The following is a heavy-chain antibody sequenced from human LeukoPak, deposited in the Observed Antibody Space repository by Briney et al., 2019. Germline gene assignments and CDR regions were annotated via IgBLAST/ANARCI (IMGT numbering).Heavy chain of an antibody. V-gene: IGHV4-38-2*01. Sequence: PSETLSLPCAVSGHSMSTGYYWGWIRQPPGKGLEWIGSMSHNKGTYYNPSLKSRVTISMDTSKNQISLRLTSVTAADTAVYYCASYYASGVSAYNYYGMDVWGKGTTVTVSS. CDR2: MSHNKGT. J-gene: IGHJ6*04. CDR3: ASYYASGVSAYNYYGMDV. CDR1: GHSMSTGYY. D-gene: IGHD3-10*01.